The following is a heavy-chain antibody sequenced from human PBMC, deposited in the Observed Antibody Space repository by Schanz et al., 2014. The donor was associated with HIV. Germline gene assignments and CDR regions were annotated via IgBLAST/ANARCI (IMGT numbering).Heavy chain of an antibody. V-gene: IGHV3-21*02. Sequence: EVQLLESGGGLVKPGGSLRLSCAASGLTISNYSMNWVRQAPGKGLEWVAFISATGAYMYYADSVKGRFTISRDNAKKSLFLQMNSLRDEDTAIYFCARDSVDAVVTSTDYYNGIDVWGQGTTVTVSS. CDR3: ARDSVDAVVTSTDYYNGIDV. CDR2: ISATGAYM. D-gene: IGHD2-21*02. CDR1: GLTISNYS. J-gene: IGHJ6*02.